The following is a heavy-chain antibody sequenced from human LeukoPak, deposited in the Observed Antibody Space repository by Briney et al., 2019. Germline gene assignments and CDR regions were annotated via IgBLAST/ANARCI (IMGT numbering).Heavy chain of an antibody. CDR1: GFTFSSYG. CDR2: IWYDGSNK. CDR3: ARDITMVRGRYYYYGMDV. V-gene: IGHV3-33*01. J-gene: IGHJ6*02. D-gene: IGHD3-10*01. Sequence: PGRSLRLSCAASGFTFSSYGMHWVRQAPGKGLEWVAVIWYDGSNKYYADSVKGRFTISRDNSKNTLYLQMNSLRAEDTAVYYCARDITMVRGRYYYYGMDVWGQGTTATVSS.